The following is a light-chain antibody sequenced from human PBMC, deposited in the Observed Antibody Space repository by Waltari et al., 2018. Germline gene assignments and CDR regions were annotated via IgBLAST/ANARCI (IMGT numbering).Light chain of an antibody. CDR1: QSVSSY. Sequence: EIVLTQSPATLSLSPGERATLSCRASQSVSSYLAWYQQKPGQAPRLLIYTTSNRAAGIPARFSGSGSGTDFTLTISSLEPEDFALYYCQQYSNWPPLTFGGGTKVEIK. J-gene: IGKJ4*01. CDR2: TTS. CDR3: QQYSNWPPLT. V-gene: IGKV3-11*01.